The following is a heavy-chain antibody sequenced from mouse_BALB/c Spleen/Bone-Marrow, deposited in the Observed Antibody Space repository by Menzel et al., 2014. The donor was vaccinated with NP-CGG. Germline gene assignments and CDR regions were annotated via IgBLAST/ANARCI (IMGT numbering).Heavy chain of an antibody. CDR2: ISSGGST. V-gene: IGHV5-6-5*01. D-gene: IGHD2-3*01. Sequence: EVQGVESGGGLVKPGGSLKPSCAASGFTFSSYAMSWVRQTPEKRLEWVASISSGGSTYYPDSVKGRFTISRDNARNILYLQMSSLRSEDTAMYYCARGYDGYYGFAYWGQGTLVTVSA. CDR1: GFTFSSYA. J-gene: IGHJ3*01. CDR3: ARGYDGYYGFAY.